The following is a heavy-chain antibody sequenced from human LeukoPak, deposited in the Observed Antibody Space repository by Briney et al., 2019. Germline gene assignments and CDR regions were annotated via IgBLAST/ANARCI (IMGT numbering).Heavy chain of an antibody. D-gene: IGHD2-21*02. CDR2: IYPGDSGT. CDR3: ARGGVVTAIPFWFDP. Sequence: GESLKISCQGSGYSFTSYWIGWVRQMPGKGLEWMGIIYPGDSGTRYSPSFQGQVTISADKSISTAYLQWSSLKASDTAMYYCARGGVVTAIPFWFDPWGQGTLVTVSS. J-gene: IGHJ5*02. V-gene: IGHV5-51*01. CDR1: GYSFTSYW.